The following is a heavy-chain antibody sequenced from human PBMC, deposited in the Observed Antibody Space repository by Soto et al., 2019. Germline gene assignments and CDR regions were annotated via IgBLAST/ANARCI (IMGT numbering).Heavy chain of an antibody. CDR2: ISYDGSNK. Sequence: QVQLVESGGGVVQPGRSLRLSCAASGFTFSSYAMHWVRQAPGKGLEWVAVISYDGSNKYYADSVKGRFTISRDNSKNTLYRQMNSLRAEDTAVYYCARDLSGMDVWGQGTTVTVSS. CDR3: ARDLSGMDV. J-gene: IGHJ6*02. V-gene: IGHV3-30-3*01. CDR1: GFTFSSYA.